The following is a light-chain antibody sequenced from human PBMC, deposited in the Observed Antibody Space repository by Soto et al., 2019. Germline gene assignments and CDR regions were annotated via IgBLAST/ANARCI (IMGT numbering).Light chain of an antibody. CDR2: GAS. CDR3: QQYDNVFT. Sequence: DIQMTQSPSSLSASVGDRVTITCRASQGISTYLNWYQQKPGKAPKLLIYGASNLETGVPSRFSGSGSGTDFTFTISSLQPEDIVTYFCQQYDNVFTFGQGTRLEIK. V-gene: IGKV1-33*01. J-gene: IGKJ5*01. CDR1: QGISTY.